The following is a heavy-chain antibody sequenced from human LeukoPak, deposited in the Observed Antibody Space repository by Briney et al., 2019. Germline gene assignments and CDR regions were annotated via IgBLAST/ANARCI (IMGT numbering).Heavy chain of an antibody. CDR3: ARVSAAMGLYYPFDI. Sequence: GRSLRLSCAASGLTFSSYAMHWVRQAPGKGLEWVAIISYDGSNKYYADSVKGRFTISRDNSKNTLYLQMNNLRAEDTAVYYCARVSAAMGLYYPFDIWGQGTMVTVS. D-gene: IGHD2-2*01. CDR1: GLTFSSYA. J-gene: IGHJ3*02. V-gene: IGHV3-30*04. CDR2: ISYDGSNK.